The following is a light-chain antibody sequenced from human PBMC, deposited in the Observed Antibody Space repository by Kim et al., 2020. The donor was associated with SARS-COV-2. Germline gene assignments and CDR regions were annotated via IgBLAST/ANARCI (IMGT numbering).Light chain of an antibody. V-gene: IGKV1-27*01. CDR1: QGISNS. CDR2: GAS. J-gene: IGKJ1*01. CDR3: QKYNSAPWT. Sequence: ASVGDRVTITCRASQGISNSLAWYRQKPGKVPMLLLYGASTLRSGVPSRFRGSGSGTDFTLTISSLQPEDAATYYCQKYNSAPWTFGQGTKVEIK.